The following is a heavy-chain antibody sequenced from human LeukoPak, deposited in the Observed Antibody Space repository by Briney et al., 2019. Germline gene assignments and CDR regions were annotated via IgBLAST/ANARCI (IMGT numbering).Heavy chain of an antibody. V-gene: IGHV3-30*02. Sequence: GGSLRLSCAASGFTFSSYGMHWVRQAPSKGLEWVAFIRYDGSNKYYADSVKGRFTISRDNSKNTLYLQMNSLRAEDTAVYYCARARYYFDYWGQGTLVTVSS. CDR3: ARARYYFDY. J-gene: IGHJ4*02. CDR2: IRYDGSNK. CDR1: GFTFSSYG.